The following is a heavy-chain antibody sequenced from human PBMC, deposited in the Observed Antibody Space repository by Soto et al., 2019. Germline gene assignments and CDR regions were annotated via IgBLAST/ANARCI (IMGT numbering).Heavy chain of an antibody. CDR3: ARQNIVVVTAIPSGYYYYRMAV. CDR2: IYPGDSDT. D-gene: IGHD2-21*02. Sequence: GASLKISCKGSGYSFNSYWIGWVRQMPGKGLEWMGIIYPGDSDTRYSPSFQGQVTISADKSISTAYLQWSSLKASDTAMYYCARQNIVVVTAIPSGYYYYRMAVSGQGTTVTVSS. CDR1: GYSFNSYW. J-gene: IGHJ6*01. V-gene: IGHV5-51*01.